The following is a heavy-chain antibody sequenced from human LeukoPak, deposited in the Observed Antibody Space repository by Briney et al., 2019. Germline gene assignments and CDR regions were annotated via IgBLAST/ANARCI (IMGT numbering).Heavy chain of an antibody. CDR1: GGSISSYY. CDR3: ARVRDPVIAAADV. D-gene: IGHD6-13*01. V-gene: IGHV4-59*01. J-gene: IGHJ6*04. CDR2: IYYSGST. Sequence: PSETLSLTCTVSGGSISSYYWSWIRQPPGKGLEWIGYIYYSGSTNYNPSLKSRVTISVDTSKNQFSLKLSSVTAADTAVYYCARVRDPVIAAADVWGKGTTVTVSS.